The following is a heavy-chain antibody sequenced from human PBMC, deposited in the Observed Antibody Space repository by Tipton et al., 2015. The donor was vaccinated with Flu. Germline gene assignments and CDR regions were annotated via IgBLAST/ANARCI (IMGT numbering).Heavy chain of an antibody. CDR3: ARVNTGMAEYYYYGMDV. V-gene: IGHV4-38-2*01. J-gene: IGHJ6*02. CDR2: VSRSGDT. CDR1: GDSIRSDYY. D-gene: IGHD5-18*01. Sequence: TLSLTCDVSGDSIRSDYYWGWIRQFPGKGLEWIGTVSRSGDTIYNPSLKSRVTISIDTSKNQFSLNMKSVTAVDMAVYYCARVNTGMAEYYYYGMDVWGQGTTVTVSS.